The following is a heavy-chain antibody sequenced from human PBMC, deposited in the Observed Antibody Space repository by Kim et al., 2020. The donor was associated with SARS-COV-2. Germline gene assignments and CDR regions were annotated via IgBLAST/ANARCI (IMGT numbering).Heavy chain of an antibody. V-gene: IGHV4-31*03. CDR1: GGSISSGGYY. Sequence: SETLSLTRTVSGGSISSGGYYWSWIRQHPGKGLEWIGYIYYSGSTYYNPSLKSRVTISVDTSKNQFSLKLSSVTAADTAVYYCARASTIFGVVIDAFDIWGQGTMVTVSS. J-gene: IGHJ3*02. CDR3: ARASTIFGVVIDAFDI. CDR2: IYYSGST. D-gene: IGHD3-3*01.